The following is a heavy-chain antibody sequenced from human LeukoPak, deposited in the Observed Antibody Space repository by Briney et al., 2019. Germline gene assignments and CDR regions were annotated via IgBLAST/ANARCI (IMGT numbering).Heavy chain of an antibody. V-gene: IGHV4-4*07. D-gene: IGHD4-17*01. J-gene: IGHJ4*02. CDR3: ARQGSYGDYMLVDY. CDR1: GGSISSYY. CDR2: IYTSGST. Sequence: SETLSLTCTVSGGSISSYYWSWIRQPAGKGLELIGRIYTSGSTSYNPSLKSRVAMSVDMSKNQFSLKLSSVTAADTAVYYCARQGSYGDYMLVDYWGQGTRVTVSS.